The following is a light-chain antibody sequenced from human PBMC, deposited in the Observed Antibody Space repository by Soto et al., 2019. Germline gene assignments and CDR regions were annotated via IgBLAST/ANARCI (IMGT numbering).Light chain of an antibody. V-gene: IGKV1-5*01. CDR1: QSISNW. J-gene: IGKJ1*01. Sequence: DTPITQSTSTLPAYVGDRVTITFRASQSISNWLAWDQEKPGKAPKLLIYDASSLESGVPSRFSGGGFGREFTLTISSLQPDDFGTYFCQQYNSYSAVGQGGKADVK. CDR2: DAS. CDR3: QQYNSYSA.